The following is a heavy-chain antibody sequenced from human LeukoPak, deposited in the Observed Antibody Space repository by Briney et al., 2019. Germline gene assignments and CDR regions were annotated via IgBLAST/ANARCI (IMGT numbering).Heavy chain of an antibody. CDR2: IYYSGST. CDR1: GGSISSYY. D-gene: IGHD6-13*01. J-gene: IGHJ4*02. CDR3: AREAAVTYYFDY. V-gene: IGHV4-59*01. Sequence: SETLSLTCTVSGGSISSYYRSWIRQPPGKGLEWIGYIYYSGSTNYNPSLKSRVTISVDTSKNQFSLKLSSVTAADTAVYYCAREAAVTYYFDYWGQGTLVTVSS.